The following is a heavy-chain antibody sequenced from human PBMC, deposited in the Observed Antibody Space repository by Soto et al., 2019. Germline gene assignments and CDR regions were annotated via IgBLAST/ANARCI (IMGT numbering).Heavy chain of an antibody. D-gene: IGHD3-10*01. CDR1: GGSISSSSYY. V-gene: IGHV4-61*05. CDR2: IYYSGST. CDR3: ARGDYYGSYAFDI. J-gene: IGHJ3*02. Sequence: SETLSLTCTVSGGSISSSSYYWGWIRQPPGKGLEWIGYIYYSGSTNYNPSLKSRVTISVDTSKNQFSLKLSSVTAADTAVYYCARGDYYGSYAFDIWGQGTMVTVSS.